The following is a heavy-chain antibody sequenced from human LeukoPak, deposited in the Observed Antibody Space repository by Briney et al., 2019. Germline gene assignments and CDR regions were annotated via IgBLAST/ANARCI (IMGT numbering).Heavy chain of an antibody. J-gene: IGHJ4*02. V-gene: IGHV3-74*03. D-gene: IGHD6-13*01. Sequence: GGSLRLSCAASGFTFNPFWMHWVRQAPGRGLVWVSRINNDGTNTMYADSVKGRFTISRDNARNMLYLQMNSLRDDDTAVYYCARDYNSSPDYWGQGTLVTVSS. CDR1: GFTFNPFW. CDR2: INNDGTNT. CDR3: ARDYNSSPDY.